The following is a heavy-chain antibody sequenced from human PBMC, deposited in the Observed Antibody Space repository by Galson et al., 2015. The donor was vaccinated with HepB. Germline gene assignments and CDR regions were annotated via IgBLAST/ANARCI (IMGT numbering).Heavy chain of an antibody. Sequence: SVKVSCKASGGTFSSYAISWVRQAPGQGLEWMGGIIPIFGTANYAQKFQGRVTITADESTSTAYMELSSLRSEDTAVYYCARDQTTIYGDHYYGMDVWGQGTTVTVSS. D-gene: IGHD4-17*01. CDR3: ARDQTTIYGDHYYGMDV. CDR2: IIPIFGTA. CDR1: GGTFSSYA. J-gene: IGHJ6*02. V-gene: IGHV1-69*13.